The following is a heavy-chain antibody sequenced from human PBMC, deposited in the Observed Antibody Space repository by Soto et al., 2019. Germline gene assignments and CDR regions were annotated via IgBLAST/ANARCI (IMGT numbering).Heavy chain of an antibody. D-gene: IGHD3-10*01. Sequence: EVQLAGSGGGLVQPGGSLRLSCAASGFTFSSYAMSWVRQAPGKGLEWVSAISGSSTSTYYADSVKGRFTNSRDNSKSTLYLQMDSLRAEDTAVYYCAKDPSSGFAMENYFDYWGQGTLVTVSS. CDR1: GFTFSSYA. J-gene: IGHJ4*02. CDR2: ISGSSTST. CDR3: AKDPSSGFAMENYFDY. V-gene: IGHV3-23*04.